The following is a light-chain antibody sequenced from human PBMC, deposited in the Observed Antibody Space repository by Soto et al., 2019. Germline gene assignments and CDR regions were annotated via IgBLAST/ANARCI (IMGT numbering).Light chain of an antibody. CDR1: QNVLYSSNNKNL. V-gene: IGKV4-1*01. J-gene: IGKJ2*01. CDR2: WAS. CDR3: QQYYSHPRYT. Sequence: IVMTQSPEYLAVSLGERATINCKSSQNVLYSSNNKNLIAWYQQKPGQPPKLLIYWASTRESGVPDRFSGSGYGRDFTQTINSLQAEDVAVYYCQQYYSHPRYTFGQGTRLEIK.